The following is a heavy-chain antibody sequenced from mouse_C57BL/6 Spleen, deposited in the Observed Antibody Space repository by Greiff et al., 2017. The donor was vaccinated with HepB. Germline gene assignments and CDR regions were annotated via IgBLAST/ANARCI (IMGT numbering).Heavy chain of an antibody. Sequence: VQLQQPGAELVKPGASVKMSCKASGYTFTSYWITWVKQRPGQGLEWIGDIYPGSGSTNYNEKFKSKATLTVDTASSTAYMQLSSLTSEDSAVYYCARSHYGNYRTYAMDYWGQGTSVTVSS. D-gene: IGHD2-1*01. CDR2: IYPGSGST. CDR3: ARSHYGNYRTYAMDY. V-gene: IGHV1-55*01. CDR1: GYTFTSYW. J-gene: IGHJ4*01.